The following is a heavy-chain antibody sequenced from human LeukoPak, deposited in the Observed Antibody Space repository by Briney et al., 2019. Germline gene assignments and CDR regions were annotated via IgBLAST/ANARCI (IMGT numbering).Heavy chain of an antibody. D-gene: IGHD3-3*01. CDR1: GFTFSSYG. Sequence: GGSLRLSCAASGFTFSSYGMQWVRQAPGKWLEWVAVISYDGSNKYYADSVKGRFTISRDNSKNTLYLQMNSLRAEDTAVYYCAKDQAYYDFWSGYSTRAEYFQHWGQGTLVTVSA. CDR3: AKDQAYYDFWSGYSTRAEYFQH. V-gene: IGHV3-30*18. CDR2: ISYDGSNK. J-gene: IGHJ1*01.